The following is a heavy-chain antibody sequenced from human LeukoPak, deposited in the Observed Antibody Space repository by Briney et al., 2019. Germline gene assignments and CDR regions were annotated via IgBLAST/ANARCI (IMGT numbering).Heavy chain of an antibody. D-gene: IGHD2-2*01. V-gene: IGHV3-21*05. CDR1: GFTFSRYA. CDR2: INTGSSDI. Sequence: GGSLRLSCAASGFTFSRYAMKWVRQAPGKGLEWGSYINTGSSDIHYADSVTGRFTISRDNARNTLYLQLSSLRAEDSAVYYCARDTFQPGLIDYWGQGTLVTVSS. CDR3: ARDTFQPGLIDY. J-gene: IGHJ4*02.